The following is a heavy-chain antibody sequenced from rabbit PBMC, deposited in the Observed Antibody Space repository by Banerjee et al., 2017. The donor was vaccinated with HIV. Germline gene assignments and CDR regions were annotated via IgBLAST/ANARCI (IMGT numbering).Heavy chain of an antibody. D-gene: IGHD4-1*01. Sequence: QSLEESGGDLVKPGASLTLTCTASGVSFSVSSYMCWVRQAPGKGLEWIACIDIGSSGFTYYASWAKGRFTISKTSSTTVTLQVTSLTAADTATYFCARDLTGVIGWNFGWWGQGTLVTVS. V-gene: IGHV1S40*01. CDR1: GVSFSVSSY. CDR2: IDIGSSGFT. J-gene: IGHJ3*01. CDR3: ARDLTGVIGWNFGW.